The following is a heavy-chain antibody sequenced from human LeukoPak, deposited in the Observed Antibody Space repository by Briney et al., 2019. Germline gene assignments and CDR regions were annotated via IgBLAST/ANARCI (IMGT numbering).Heavy chain of an antibody. D-gene: IGHD3-9*01. CDR3: ARADSLVIGAGY. V-gene: IGHV1-69*04. J-gene: IGHJ4*02. CDR2: IIPILGIA. CDR1: GGTLSSYA. Sequence: RGSSVKVSCKASGGTLSSYAISWVRQAPGQGLEWMGRIIPILGIANYAQKFQGRVTMTRDTSTSTVYMELSSLRSEDTAVYYCARADSLVIGAGYWGQGTLVTVSS.